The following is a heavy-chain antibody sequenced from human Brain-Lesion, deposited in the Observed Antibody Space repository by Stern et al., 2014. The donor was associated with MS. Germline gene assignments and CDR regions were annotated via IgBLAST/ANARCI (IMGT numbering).Heavy chain of an antibody. V-gene: IGHV4-61*02. CDR1: GGSISSGGYY. J-gene: IGHJ6*02. D-gene: IGHD2-2*01. CDR2: IFNSGST. Sequence: QVQLQESGPGLVKPSQTLSLSCTVSGGSISSGGYYWSWIRQPAGKGLEWIGRIFNSGSTSYNPSLKSRVTISIETSKTQFSLRLNSMTAADTAVYYCARGRVVPGFQYYATDVWGQGTTVIVSS. CDR3: ARGRVVPGFQYYATDV.